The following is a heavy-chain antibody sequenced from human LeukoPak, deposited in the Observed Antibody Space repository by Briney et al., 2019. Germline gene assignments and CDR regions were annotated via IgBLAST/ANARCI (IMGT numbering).Heavy chain of an antibody. CDR3: ARIAGGYYYDSSGYFSY. V-gene: IGHV3-43*02. Sequence: GGSLRLSCAASGFTFDDYAMHWVRQAPGKDLEWVSLISGDGGSTYYADSVKGRFTISRDNSKNSLYLQMNSLRTEDTALYYCARIAGGYYYDSSGYFSYWGQGTLVTVSS. CDR2: ISGDGGST. J-gene: IGHJ4*02. D-gene: IGHD3-22*01. CDR1: GFTFDDYA.